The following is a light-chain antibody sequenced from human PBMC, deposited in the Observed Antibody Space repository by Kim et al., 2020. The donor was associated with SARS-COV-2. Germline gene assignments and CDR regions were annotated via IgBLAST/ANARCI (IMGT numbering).Light chain of an antibody. CDR1: SLRIYY. CDR2: GKN. Sequence: SSELTQDPAVSVALGQTVRITCQGDSLRIYYATWYQQKPGQAPVLVIYGKNNRPSGIPDRFSGSSSGNTASLTITGAQAEDEADHSFHSRDRSGNVLFGG. V-gene: IGLV3-19*01. CDR3: HSRDRSGNVL. J-gene: IGLJ2*01.